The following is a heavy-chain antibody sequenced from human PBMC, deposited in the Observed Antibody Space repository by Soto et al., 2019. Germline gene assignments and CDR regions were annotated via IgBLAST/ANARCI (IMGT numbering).Heavy chain of an antibody. CDR1: GGSISSGDYY. J-gene: IGHJ4*02. CDR3: AREREYSYGSVDY. D-gene: IGHD5-18*01. CDR2: IYYSGST. V-gene: IGHV4-30-4*01. Sequence: SETLSLTCTVSGGSISSGDYYWSWIRQPPGKGLEWIGYIYYSGSTYYNPSLKSRVTISVDTSKNQFSLKLSSVTAADTAVYYCAREREYSYGSVDYWGQGTLVTVSS.